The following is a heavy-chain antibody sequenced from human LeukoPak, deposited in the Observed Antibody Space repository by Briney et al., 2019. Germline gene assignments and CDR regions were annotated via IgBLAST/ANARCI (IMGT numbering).Heavy chain of an antibody. V-gene: IGHV3-23*01. CDR3: AKDHLPDGDYGDYFDY. D-gene: IGHD4-17*01. Sequence: GGSLRLSGEASAFTFSSYAMIWVRQAPGKGRQWVSAISGSGGRTYYADSVKGRSTISSANSKNPLYQQINKLTAEHNTVNECAKDHLPDGDYGDYFDYWGQATLVTLSS. J-gene: IGHJ4*02. CDR1: AFTFSSYA. CDR2: ISGSGGRT.